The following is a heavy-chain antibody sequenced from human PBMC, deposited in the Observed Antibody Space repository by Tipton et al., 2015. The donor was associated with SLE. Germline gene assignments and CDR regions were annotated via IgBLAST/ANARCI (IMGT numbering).Heavy chain of an antibody. CDR3: ARGGGYLWGGVRYYYAYGMDV. J-gene: IGHJ6*02. CDR2: MYTSGST. CDR1: GGSISDNH. D-gene: IGHD3-16*01. Sequence: TLSLTCTVSGGSISDNHWSWIRQPAGKGLEWIGHMYTSGSTNYNPSLKSRVTMSVDTSKKQFSLKLTSVTAADTAVYYCARGGGYLWGGVRYYYAYGMDVWGQGTTVTVSS. V-gene: IGHV4-4*07.